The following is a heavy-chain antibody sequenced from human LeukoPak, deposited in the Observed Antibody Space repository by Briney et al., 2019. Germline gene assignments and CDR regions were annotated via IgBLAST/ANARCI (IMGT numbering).Heavy chain of an antibody. D-gene: IGHD2-15*01. J-gene: IGHJ6*03. Sequence: SVKVSCKASGGTFSTYPISWVRQAPGQGLEWMGGIIPMFGTANYPQSFQGRVTITADKSTSTVYMELSSLRSEDAAVYYCARGIVEVAPDAEDYYYFMDVWGTGTTVTVSS. V-gene: IGHV1-69*06. CDR1: GGTFSTYP. CDR2: IIPMFGTA. CDR3: ARGIVEVAPDAEDYYYFMDV.